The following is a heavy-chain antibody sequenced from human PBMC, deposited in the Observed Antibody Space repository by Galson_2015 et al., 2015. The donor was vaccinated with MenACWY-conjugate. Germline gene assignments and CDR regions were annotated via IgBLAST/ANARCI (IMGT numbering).Heavy chain of an antibody. CDR1: GYIFTDYW. V-gene: IGHV5-51*01. Sequence: QSGAAVTKPGESLKISCPGSGYIFTDYWIGWVCQMPGQGLEWMGAIFPADSNTKVSPSFQGQVTISADRSINTAYLQWSSLKASDTAMYYCASQRGGNWGKIFWGQGTLVTISS. J-gene: IGHJ4*02. CDR2: IFPADSNT. D-gene: IGHD7-27*01. CDR3: ASQRGGNWGKIF.